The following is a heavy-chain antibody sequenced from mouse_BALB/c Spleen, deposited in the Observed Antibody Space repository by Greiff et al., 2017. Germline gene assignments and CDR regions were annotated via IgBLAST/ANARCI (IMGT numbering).Heavy chain of an antibody. CDR3: ARLPYGFYAMDY. CDR2: ISNGGGST. J-gene: IGHJ4*01. CDR1: GFTFSSYT. D-gene: IGHD1-2*01. V-gene: IGHV5-12-2*01. Sequence: VMLVESGGGLVQPGGSLKLSCAASGFTFSSYTMSWVRQTPEKRLEWVAYISNGGGSTYYPDTVKGRFTISRDNAKNTLYLQMSSLKSEDTAMYYCARLPYGFYAMDYWGQGTSVTVSS.